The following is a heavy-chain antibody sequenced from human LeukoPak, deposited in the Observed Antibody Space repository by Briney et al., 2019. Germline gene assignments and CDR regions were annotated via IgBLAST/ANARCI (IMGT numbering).Heavy chain of an antibody. CDR2: IYTSGST. CDR1: GGSIGSYY. J-gene: IGHJ4*02. CDR3: ARSRYSSSPAVDY. Sequence: PSETLTLTCTVSGGSIGSYYWGWIRQPAGKGLEWIGRIYTSGSTNYNPSLKSRVTMSVDTSKNQFSLKLSSVTAADTAVYYCARSRYSSSPAVDYWGQGTLVTVSS. V-gene: IGHV4-4*07. D-gene: IGHD6-13*01.